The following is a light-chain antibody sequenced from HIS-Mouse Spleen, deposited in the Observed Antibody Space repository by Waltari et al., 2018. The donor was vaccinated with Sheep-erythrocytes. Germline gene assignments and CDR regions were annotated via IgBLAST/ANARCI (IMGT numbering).Light chain of an antibody. CDR3: QQYDNLFT. J-gene: IGKJ3*01. CDR1: QDISNY. V-gene: IGKV1-33*01. Sequence: DIQMTQSPSSLSASVVDRVTITCQESQDISNYLNWYPQKPGKAPKLLIYDASNLETGVPSRFSGSGSGTDFTFTISSLQPEDIATYYCQQYDNLFTFGPGTKVDIK. CDR2: DAS.